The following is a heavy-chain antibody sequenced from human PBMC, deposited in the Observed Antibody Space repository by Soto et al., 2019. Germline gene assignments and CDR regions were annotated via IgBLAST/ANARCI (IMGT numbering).Heavy chain of an antibody. D-gene: IGHD5-18*01. CDR2: IVPNFGTP. CDR1: GDTFSRYT. Sequence: ASVKVSCKASGDTFSRYTFNWVRQAPGQGLEWMGGIVPNFGTPNYAPTFQDRVAITADESTNTAYMEINGLTSEDTAIYYCARGGYIDPSRHFDVWGQGTLVTVSS. J-gene: IGHJ3*01. V-gene: IGHV1-69*13. CDR3: ARGGYIDPSRHFDV.